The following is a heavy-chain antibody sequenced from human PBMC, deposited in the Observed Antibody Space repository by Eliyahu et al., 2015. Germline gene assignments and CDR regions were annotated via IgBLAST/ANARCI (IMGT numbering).Heavy chain of an antibody. CDR1: GGSFSGYY. D-gene: IGHD3-22*01. CDR2: INHSGST. J-gene: IGHJ4*02. CDR3: ARRQMVVEFDY. V-gene: IGHV4-34*01. Sequence: QVQLQQWGAGLLKPSETLSLTCAVYGGSFSGYYWSWIRQPPGKGLEWIGEINHSGSTHYNPSLTSRVTISVDTSKNQFSLKLSSVTAADTAVYYCARRQMVVEFDYWGQGTLVTVSS.